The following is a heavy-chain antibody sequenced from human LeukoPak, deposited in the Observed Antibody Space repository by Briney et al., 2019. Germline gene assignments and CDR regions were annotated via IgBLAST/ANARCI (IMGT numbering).Heavy chain of an antibody. V-gene: IGHV4-59*01. D-gene: IGHD2-21*02. CDR3: ARLPMAVTPHVDY. CDR2: IYYSGST. J-gene: IGHJ4*02. Sequence: SETLSLTCTVSGGSISSYYWSWIRQPPGKGLEWIGYIYYSGSTNYNPSLKSRVTISLGMSKNQFSLKLSSVTAADTAVYYCARLPMAVTPHVDYWGQGTLVNVYS. CDR1: GGSISSYY.